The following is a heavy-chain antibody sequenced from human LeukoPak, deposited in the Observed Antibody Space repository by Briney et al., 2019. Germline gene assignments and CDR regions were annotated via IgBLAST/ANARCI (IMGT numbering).Heavy chain of an antibody. CDR2: INHSGST. J-gene: IGHJ4*02. D-gene: IGHD2-2*01. V-gene: IGHV4-34*01. CDR3: ASTERCSTTCPLDY. CDR1: GGSFRGYY. Sequence: AETLSLTCAVYGGSFRGYYWSWIRQPPGKGLEWIGEINHSGSTNYNLSLKSRVTISLDTSMKKFSLKLNSVTAVDTAVYYCASTERCSTTCPLDYWGQGTLVTVSS.